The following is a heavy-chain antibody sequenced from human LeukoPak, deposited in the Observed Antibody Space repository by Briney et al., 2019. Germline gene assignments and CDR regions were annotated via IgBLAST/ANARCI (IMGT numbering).Heavy chain of an antibody. Sequence: SGTLSLTCAVSGGSISSSNWWSWVRQPPGKGLEWIGEIYHSGSTNYNPSLKSRVTISVDTSKNQFSLKLSSVTAADTAVYYCARVPDYYDSSGYYYWGQGTLVTVSS. CDR3: ARVPDYYDSSGYYY. V-gene: IGHV4-4*02. J-gene: IGHJ4*02. D-gene: IGHD3-22*01. CDR1: GGSISSSNW. CDR2: IYHSGST.